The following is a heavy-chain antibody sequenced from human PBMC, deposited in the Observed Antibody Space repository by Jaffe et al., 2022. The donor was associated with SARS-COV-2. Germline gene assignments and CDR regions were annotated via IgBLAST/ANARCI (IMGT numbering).Heavy chain of an antibody. Sequence: EVQLLESGGGLVQPGGSLRLSCAASGFTFSSYAMSWVRQAPGKGLEWVSAISGSGGSTYYADSVKGRFTISRDNSKNTLYLQMNSLRAEDTAVYYCAKDGRTVVTPRGWYFDLWGRGTLVTVSS. D-gene: IGHD2-21*02. CDR1: GFTFSSYA. CDR2: ISGSGGST. V-gene: IGHV3-23*01. J-gene: IGHJ2*01. CDR3: AKDGRTVVTPRGWYFDL.